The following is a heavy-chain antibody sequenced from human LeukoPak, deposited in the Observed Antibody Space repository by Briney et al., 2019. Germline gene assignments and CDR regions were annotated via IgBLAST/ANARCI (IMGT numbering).Heavy chain of an antibody. CDR3: ARRGAHYDSSGYYYK. CDR1: GFTFSSYE. CDR2: ISSSGSTT. D-gene: IGHD3-22*01. Sequence: PGGSLRLSCAASGFTFSSYEINWVRQAPGKGLEWVSYISSSGSTTKYADSVKGRFTISRDNAKNSLYLQMNSLRAEDTAVYYRARRGAHYDSSGYYYKWGQGTLVTVSS. J-gene: IGHJ4*02. V-gene: IGHV3-48*03.